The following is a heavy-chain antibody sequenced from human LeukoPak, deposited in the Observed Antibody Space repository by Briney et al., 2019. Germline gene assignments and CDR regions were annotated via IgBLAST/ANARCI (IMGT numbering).Heavy chain of an antibody. CDR2: ISGSGGST. Sequence: LPGGSLRLSCAASGFTFSSYAMSWVRQAPGKGLEWVSAISGSGGSTYYADSVKGRFTISRDNSKNTLYLQMNSLRAEDTAVYYCAKHGGQWLTRFDYWGQGTLVTVSS. V-gene: IGHV3-23*01. CDR3: AKHGGQWLTRFDY. J-gene: IGHJ4*02. CDR1: GFTFSSYA. D-gene: IGHD6-19*01.